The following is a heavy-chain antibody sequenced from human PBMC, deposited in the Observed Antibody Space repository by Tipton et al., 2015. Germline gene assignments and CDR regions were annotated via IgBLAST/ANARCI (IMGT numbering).Heavy chain of an antibody. CDR2: ISAYNGDA. CDR1: GYTFPTYG. V-gene: IGHV1-18*01. CDR3: ARDLAVAGTGIDY. D-gene: IGHD6-19*01. J-gene: IGHJ4*02. Sequence: QSGAEVKKPGASVKVSCKASGYTFPTYGISWVRQAPGQGLEWMGWISAYNGDANSAQKFQGRVTMTTNTSTSTAYMELRSLRSDDTAVYYCARDLAVAGTGIDYWGQGTLVTVSS.